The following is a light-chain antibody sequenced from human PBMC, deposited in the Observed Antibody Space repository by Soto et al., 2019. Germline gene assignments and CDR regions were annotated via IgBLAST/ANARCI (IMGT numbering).Light chain of an antibody. J-gene: IGLJ1*01. CDR1: SSDVGGYNY. CDR3: SSYTSSITLYV. Sequence: QSALTQPASVSGSPGQSITISCTGTSSDVGGYNYVSWYQQHPGKAPKLLISEVSNRPSGVSNRFSGSKSGNTASLTISGLQAEDEADYYCSSYTSSITLYVFGTGTKLTVL. V-gene: IGLV2-14*01. CDR2: EVS.